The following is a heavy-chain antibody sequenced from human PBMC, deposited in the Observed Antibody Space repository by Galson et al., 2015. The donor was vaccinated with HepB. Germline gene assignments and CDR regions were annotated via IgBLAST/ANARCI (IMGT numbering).Heavy chain of an antibody. CDR1: GFTFSDYH. D-gene: IGHD2/OR15-2a*01. Sequence: SLRLSCAASGFTFSDYHMSWIRQAPGKGLEWVSYISSSGSTIYYADSVKGRFTISRDNAKNSLFLQMNSLRDEDTAVYYCARDGIVHYYFDFWGQGTLVTVSS. CDR3: ARDGIVHYYFDF. CDR2: ISSSGSTI. V-gene: IGHV3-11*04. J-gene: IGHJ4*02.